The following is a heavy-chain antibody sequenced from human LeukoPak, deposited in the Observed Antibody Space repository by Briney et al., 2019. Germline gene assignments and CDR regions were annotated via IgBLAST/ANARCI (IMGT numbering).Heavy chain of an antibody. Sequence: GGSLRLSCAASGFTFSNYGMNWVRQAPGKGLEWVSYISSSSDAIYYADSAKGRFTISRDNAKNTVDLQMNSLRVEDTAVYYCAMRGDTWYDCWGQGTLVTVSS. V-gene: IGHV3-48*04. CDR3: AMRGDTWYDC. J-gene: IGHJ4*02. D-gene: IGHD6-13*01. CDR2: ISSSSDAI. CDR1: GFTFSNYG.